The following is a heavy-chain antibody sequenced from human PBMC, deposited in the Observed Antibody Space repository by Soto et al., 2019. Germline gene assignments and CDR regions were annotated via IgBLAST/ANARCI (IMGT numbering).Heavy chain of an antibody. Sequence: PSETLSLTCTVSGGSISSSSYYWGWIRQPPGKGLEWIGSIYYSGSTYYNPSLKSRVTISVDTSKNQFSLKLSSVTAADTAVYYCARHGDIVLVPAAMASWFGPWGQGTLVTVAS. CDR1: GGSISSSSYY. D-gene: IGHD2-2*01. CDR2: IYYSGST. J-gene: IGHJ5*02. CDR3: ARHGDIVLVPAAMASWFGP. V-gene: IGHV4-39*01.